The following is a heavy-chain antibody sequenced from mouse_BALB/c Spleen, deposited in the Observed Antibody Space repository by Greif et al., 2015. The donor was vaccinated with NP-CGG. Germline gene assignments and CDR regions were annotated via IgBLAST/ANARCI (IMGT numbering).Heavy chain of an antibody. Sequence: VQLQQSGPDLVKPSQSLSLTCTVTGYSITSGYSWHWIRQFPGNKLEWMGYIQYSGSTNYNPSLKSRISITRDTSKNQCVLQLNSVTTEDTATDDGARDYFSVFAYWCQGTLVTVSA. CDR1: GYSITSGYS. CDR2: IQYSGST. D-gene: IGHD1-1*02. J-gene: IGHJ3*01. CDR3: ARDYFSVFAY. V-gene: IGHV3-1*02.